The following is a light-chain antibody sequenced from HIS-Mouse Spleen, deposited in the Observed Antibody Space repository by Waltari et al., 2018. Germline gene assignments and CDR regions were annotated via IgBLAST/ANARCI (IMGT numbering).Light chain of an antibody. J-gene: IGLJ1*01. CDR1: SSDVGGYNY. CDR3: CSYAGSNYV. CDR2: DVS. Sequence: QSALTQPRSVSGSPGQSVTISCTGTSSDVGGYNYVSWYQQNPGKAPKPMIYDVSKRPSGVPDRFSGSKSGNTASLTISGLQAEDEADYYCCSYAGSNYVFGTGTKVTVL. V-gene: IGLV2-11*01.